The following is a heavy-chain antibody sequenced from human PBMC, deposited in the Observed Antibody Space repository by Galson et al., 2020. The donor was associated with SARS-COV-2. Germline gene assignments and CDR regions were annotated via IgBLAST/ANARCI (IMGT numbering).Heavy chain of an antibody. CDR3: ARDGGLRFLEWLSEQETYYFDY. Sequence: GESLKISCAASGFTFSSYAMHWVRQAPGKGLEWVAVISYDGSNKYYADSVKGRFTISRDNSKNTLYLQMNSLRAEDTAVYYCARDGGLRFLEWLSEQETYYFDYWGQGTLVTVSS. CDR2: ISYDGSNK. CDR1: GFTFSSYA. V-gene: IGHV3-30*01. J-gene: IGHJ4*02. D-gene: IGHD3-3*01.